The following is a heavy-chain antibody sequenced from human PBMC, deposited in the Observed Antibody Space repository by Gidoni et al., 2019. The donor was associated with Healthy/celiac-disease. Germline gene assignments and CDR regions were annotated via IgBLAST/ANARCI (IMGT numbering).Heavy chain of an antibody. J-gene: IGHJ4*02. Sequence: QLQLVQSGAEVKKPGASVKVSCKASGYSFTSYAMYWVRQAPGQRLEWMGWINAGNGNTKYSQKFQGRVTITRDTSASTAYMELSSLRSEDTAVYYCARSSSKYCSSTSCTRNYYFDYWGQGTLVTVSS. V-gene: IGHV1-3*01. CDR3: ARSSSKYCSSTSCTRNYYFDY. CDR1: GYSFTSYA. D-gene: IGHD2-2*01. CDR2: INAGNGNT.